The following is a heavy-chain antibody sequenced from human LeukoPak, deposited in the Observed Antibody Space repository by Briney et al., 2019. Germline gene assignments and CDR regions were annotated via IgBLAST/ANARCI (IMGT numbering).Heavy chain of an antibody. Sequence: ASVKVSCKASGYTFTSYYMHWVRQAPGQGLEWMGIINPSGGSTSYAQKFQGRVTMTRDTSTGTVYMALSSLRSEDTAVYYCAMIKYCGGYCYGWFDPWGQGTLVTVSS. CDR1: GYTFTSYY. J-gene: IGHJ5*02. D-gene: IGHD2-21*02. CDR2: INPSGGST. CDR3: AMIKYCGGYCYGWFDP. V-gene: IGHV1-46*01.